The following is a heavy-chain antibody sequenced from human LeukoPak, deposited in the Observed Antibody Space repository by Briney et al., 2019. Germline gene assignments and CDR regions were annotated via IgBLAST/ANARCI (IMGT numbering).Heavy chain of an antibody. J-gene: IGHJ2*01. CDR3: ARAPFCGGDCYSRYFDL. V-gene: IGHV3-74*01. CDR2: INSDGSST. D-gene: IGHD2-21*02. CDR1: GFTFTSHW. Sequence: RPGGSLRLSRAASGFTFTSHWMHWVRQAPGKGLVWVSYINSDGSSTTYVDSVKGRFTISRDNAKNTLYLQMNSLRGEDTAVYYCARAPFCGGDCYSRYFDLWGRGTLVTVSS.